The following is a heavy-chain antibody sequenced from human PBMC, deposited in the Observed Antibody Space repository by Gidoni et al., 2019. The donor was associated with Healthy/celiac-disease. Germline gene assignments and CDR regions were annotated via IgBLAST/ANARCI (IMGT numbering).Heavy chain of an antibody. CDR2: ISGSGGST. CDR3: AKNFIDFWSGYYKYYYYGMDV. J-gene: IGHJ6*02. V-gene: IGHV3-23*01. D-gene: IGHD3-3*01. CDR1: GSTFSSYA. Sequence: EVQLLESGGGLVQPGGSLSLSCAASGSTFSSYAISWVRQAPGKGLEWVSAISGSGGSTYYADSVKGRFTISRDNSKNTLYLQMNSLRAEDTAVYYCAKNFIDFWSGYYKYYYYGMDVWGQGTTVTVSS.